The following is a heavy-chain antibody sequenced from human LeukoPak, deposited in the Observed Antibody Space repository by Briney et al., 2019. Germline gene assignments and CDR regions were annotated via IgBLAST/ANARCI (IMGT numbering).Heavy chain of an antibody. V-gene: IGHV4-61*02. CDR3: ASGKGTYDYVG. D-gene: IGHD3-16*01. Sequence: PSQTLSLTCTVSGGSISSGSYYWSWIRQPAGKGLEWIGRIYISGSTNYNPSLKSRVTISVDTSKNQFSLKPSSVTAADTAVYYCASGKGTYDYVGWGQGTLVTVSS. CDR2: IYISGST. J-gene: IGHJ4*02. CDR1: GGSISSGSYY.